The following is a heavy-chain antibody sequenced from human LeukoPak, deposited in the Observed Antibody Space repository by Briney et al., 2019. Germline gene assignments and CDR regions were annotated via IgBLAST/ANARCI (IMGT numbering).Heavy chain of an antibody. CDR2: IYYSGST. CDR1: GGSISSGGYY. Sequence: PSETLSLTCTVSGGSISSGGYYWSWIRQHPGKGLEWIGYIYYSGSTYYNPSLKSRVTISVDTSKDQFSLKLSSVTAADTAVYYCARENIVVVPAATKDAFDIWGQGTMVTASS. V-gene: IGHV4-31*03. CDR3: ARENIVVVPAATKDAFDI. D-gene: IGHD2-2*01. J-gene: IGHJ3*02.